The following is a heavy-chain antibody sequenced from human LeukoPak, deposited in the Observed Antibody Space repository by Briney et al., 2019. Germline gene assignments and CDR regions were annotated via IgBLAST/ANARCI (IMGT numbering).Heavy chain of an antibody. J-gene: IGHJ6*02. CDR3: ARHITLSSFYYYGMDV. Sequence: SETLSLTCTVSGGSISSSSYYWSWIRQPAGKGLEWIGRIYTSGSTNYNPSLKSRVTMSVDTSKNQFSLKLSSVTAADTALYHCARHITLSSFYYYGMDVWGQGTTVTVSS. CDR1: GGSISSSSYY. V-gene: IGHV4-61*02. D-gene: IGHD1-14*01. CDR2: IYTSGST.